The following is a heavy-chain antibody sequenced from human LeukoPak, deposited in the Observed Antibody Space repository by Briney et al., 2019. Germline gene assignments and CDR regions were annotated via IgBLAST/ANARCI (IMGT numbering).Heavy chain of an antibody. V-gene: IGHV3-74*01. CDR1: GFTFSSYW. J-gene: IGHJ4*02. CDR3: ARSSYDFWSGYPTPYFDY. CDR2: INSDGSST. D-gene: IGHD3-3*01. Sequence: GGSLGLSCAASGFTFSSYWMHWVRQAPGKGLVWVSRINSDGSSTSYADSVKGRFTISRDNAKNTLYPQMNSLRAEDTAVYYCARSSYDFWSGYPTPYFDYWGQGTLVTVSS.